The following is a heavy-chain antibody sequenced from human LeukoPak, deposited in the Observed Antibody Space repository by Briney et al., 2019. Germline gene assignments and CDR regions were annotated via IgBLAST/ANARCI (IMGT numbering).Heavy chain of an antibody. Sequence: SETLSLTCTVSGGSISSGDYYWSWIRQPPGKGLEWIGYIYYSGSTYYNPSLKNRVTISVDTSKNQFSLKLSSVTAADTAVYYCASLYSGDYYFDYWGQGTLVTVSS. CDR2: IYYSGST. V-gene: IGHV4-30-4*01. D-gene: IGHD4-17*01. CDR3: ASLYSGDYYFDY. CDR1: GGSISSGDYY. J-gene: IGHJ4*02.